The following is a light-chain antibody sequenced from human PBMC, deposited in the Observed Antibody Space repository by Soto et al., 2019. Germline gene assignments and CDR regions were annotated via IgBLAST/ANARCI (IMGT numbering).Light chain of an antibody. CDR1: SSNIGNNY. V-gene: IGLV1-51*01. J-gene: IGLJ2*01. CDR2: DNN. Sequence: QSVLTQPPSVSAAPGQKVTISCSGSSSNIGNNYVSWYQHLPGTAPKLLIYDNNKRPSGIPDRFSVSKSGTSATLGITGLQTGDEADYYCGTWDSSLSAVVFGGGTQLTVL. CDR3: GTWDSSLSAVV.